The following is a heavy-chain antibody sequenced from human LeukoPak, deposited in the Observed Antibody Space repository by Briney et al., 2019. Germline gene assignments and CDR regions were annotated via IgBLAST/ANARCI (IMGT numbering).Heavy chain of an antibody. CDR3: ARDDGDYYYYGMDV. V-gene: IGHV3-48*01. CDR1: GFTFCSYS. J-gene: IGHJ6*02. CDR2: ISSSSSTI. D-gene: IGHD4-17*01. Sequence: GVSLRLSCAASGFTFCSYSMNWVRQAPGKGLEWVSYISSSSSTIYYADSVKGRFTISRDNAKNSLYLQMNSLRAEDTAVYYCARDDGDYYYYGMDVWGQGTTVTVSS.